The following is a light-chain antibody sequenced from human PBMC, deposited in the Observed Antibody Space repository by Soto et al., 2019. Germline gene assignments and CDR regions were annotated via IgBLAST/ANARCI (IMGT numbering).Light chain of an antibody. CDR2: GNS. V-gene: IGLV1-40*01. Sequence: QSVLTQPPSVSGAPGQRVTISCTGSSSNIGAGYDVHWYQQLPGTAPKLLIYGNSNRPSGVPDRFSGSKSGTSASLAITGVQGEDGADYYCQSYDSSLSGVVFGGGTQLTVL. J-gene: IGLJ2*01. CDR1: SSNIGAGYD. CDR3: QSYDSSLSGVV.